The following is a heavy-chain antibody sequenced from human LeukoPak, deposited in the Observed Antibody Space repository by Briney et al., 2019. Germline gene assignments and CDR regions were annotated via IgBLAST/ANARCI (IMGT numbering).Heavy chain of an antibody. V-gene: IGHV4-30-2*01. CDR2: IYHSGST. Sequence: PSQTLSLTCAVSGGSLSSGGYSWSWVRQPPGEGLEWVGYIYHSGSTYYNPSLQSRVTISLDRSKNQFSLKLSSMTAADTAVYYCASGNTGYDRDSFDIWGQGTMVTVSS. CDR1: GGSLSSGGYS. CDR3: ASGNTGYDRDSFDI. J-gene: IGHJ3*02. D-gene: IGHD5-12*01.